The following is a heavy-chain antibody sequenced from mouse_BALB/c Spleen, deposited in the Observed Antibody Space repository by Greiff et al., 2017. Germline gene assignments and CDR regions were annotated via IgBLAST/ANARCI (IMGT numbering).Heavy chain of an antibody. Sequence: EVKLVESGGGLVQPGGSRKLSCAASGFTFSSFGMHWVRQAPEKGLEWVAYISSGSSTIYYADTVKGRFTISRDNPKNTLFLQMTSLRSEDTAMYYCARDRYFYAMDYWGQGTSVTVSS. CDR3: ARDRYFYAMDY. J-gene: IGHJ4*01. CDR1: GFTFSSFG. CDR2: ISSGSSTI. D-gene: IGHD2-14*01. V-gene: IGHV5-17*02.